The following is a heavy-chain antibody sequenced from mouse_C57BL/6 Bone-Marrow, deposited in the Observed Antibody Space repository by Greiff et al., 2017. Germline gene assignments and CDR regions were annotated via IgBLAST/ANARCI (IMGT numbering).Heavy chain of an antibody. D-gene: IGHD2-2*01. CDR3: ASGGYRDYAMDY. Sequence: DVQLQESGPGLVKPSQSLSLTCSVTGYSITSGYYWNWIRQFPGNKLEWMGYISYDGSNNYNPSLKNRISITRDTSKNQFFLKLNSVTTEDTATYYCASGGYRDYAMDYWGQGTSVTVSS. CDR2: ISYDGSN. CDR1: GYSITSGYY. J-gene: IGHJ4*01. V-gene: IGHV3-6*01.